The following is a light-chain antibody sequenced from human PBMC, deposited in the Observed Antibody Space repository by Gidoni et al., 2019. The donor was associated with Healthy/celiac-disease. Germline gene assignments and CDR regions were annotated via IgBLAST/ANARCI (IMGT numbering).Light chain of an antibody. V-gene: IGLV3-21*02. CDR3: QVWDSSSDHPV. J-gene: IGLJ3*02. CDR2: DDS. CDR1: KIGSKS. Sequence: SYVLTQPPSVSVAPGQTARITLGGNKIGSKSVHCDRQKPGQAPVLVVYDDSDRPSGIPERFSGSNSGNTATLTISRVEAGDEADYYCQVWDSSSDHPVFGGGTKLTVL.